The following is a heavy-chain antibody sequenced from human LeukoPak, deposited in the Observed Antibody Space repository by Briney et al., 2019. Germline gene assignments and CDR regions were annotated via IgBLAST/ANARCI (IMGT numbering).Heavy chain of an antibody. CDR2: IYYGGST. CDR1: GGSISSYY. Sequence: SETLSLTCTVSGGSISSYYWSWIRQPPGKGLEWIGYIYYGGSTNYNPSLKSRVTISVDTSKNQFSLKLSSVTAADTAVYYCARALYYYDSSGGGGGMDVWGQGTTVTVSS. CDR3: ARALYYYDSSGGGGGMDV. J-gene: IGHJ6*02. V-gene: IGHV4-59*01. D-gene: IGHD3-22*01.